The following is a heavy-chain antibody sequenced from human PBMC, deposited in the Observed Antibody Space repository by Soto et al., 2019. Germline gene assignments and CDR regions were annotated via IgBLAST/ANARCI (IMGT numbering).Heavy chain of an antibody. CDR2: IKQDGSDK. J-gene: IGHJ4*02. D-gene: IGHD6-6*01. Sequence: EVQLVESGGGLVQPGGFLRLSCAASGFTFSSYWMSWVRQAPGKGLEWVANIKQDGSDKYYVDSVKGRFTISRDNAKNSLYLQMNSLTAEDTAIYYCAKVKSLAGQEWGQGTLVTVSS. V-gene: IGHV3-7*05. CDR1: GFTFSSYW. CDR3: AKVKSLAGQE.